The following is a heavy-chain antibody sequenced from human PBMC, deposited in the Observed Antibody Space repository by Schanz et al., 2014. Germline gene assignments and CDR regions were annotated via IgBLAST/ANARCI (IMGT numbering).Heavy chain of an antibody. Sequence: QVQLVDSGGGLVKPGGSLRLSCTASGFPFSDYFMAWIRQPPGRGLEWVSYISGSSRTIYYADSMKGRFTVSRDNAENALYLQMNSLRAEDTAVYYCAKTPREYCNYDNCPNWFDSWGQGTLVTASS. V-gene: IGHV3-11*01. D-gene: IGHD2-15*01. CDR1: GFPFSDYF. J-gene: IGHJ5*01. CDR3: AKTPREYCNYDNCPNWFDS. CDR2: ISGSSRTI.